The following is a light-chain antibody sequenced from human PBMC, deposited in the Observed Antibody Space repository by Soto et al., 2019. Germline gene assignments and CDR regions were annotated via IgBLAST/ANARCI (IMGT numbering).Light chain of an antibody. V-gene: IGKV3-20*01. CDR2: GSS. Sequence: EVVLTQSPGTLSLSPGERATLSCRASQSVSNKYLAWYQQKPGQAPRLLIFGSSDRATGIPDRFSGSGSGTAFTLTISRLEPEDFAVYYCQQYASSPPYTFGQGTKLEIK. J-gene: IGKJ2*01. CDR3: QQYASSPPYT. CDR1: QSVSNKY.